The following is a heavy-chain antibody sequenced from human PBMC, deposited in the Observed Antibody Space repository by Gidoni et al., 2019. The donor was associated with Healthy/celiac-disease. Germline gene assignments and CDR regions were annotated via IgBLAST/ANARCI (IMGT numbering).Heavy chain of an antibody. Sequence: QVQLVQSGAEVKKPGASVKVSCKASGYTFTGYYMHWVRQAPGQGLEWMGWINPNSGGTNYAQKFQGRVTMTRDTSISTAYMELGRLRSDDTAVYYCARGKGYSSSWYDGEGQGDYWGQGTLVTVSS. CDR1: GYTFTGYY. CDR3: ARGKGYSSSWYDGEGQGDY. D-gene: IGHD6-13*01. V-gene: IGHV1-2*02. CDR2: INPNSGGT. J-gene: IGHJ4*02.